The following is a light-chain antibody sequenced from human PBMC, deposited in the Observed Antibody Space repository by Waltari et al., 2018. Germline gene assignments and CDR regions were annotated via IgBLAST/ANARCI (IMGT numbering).Light chain of an antibody. CDR1: QSVLYISNNKNY. CDR3: QQYFTTPLT. V-gene: IGKV4-1*01. J-gene: IGKJ4*01. Sequence: DIVMTQSPDSLAVSLGDRATINCKSRQSVLYISNNKNYLAWYQQRPGQPPKLLIYWASTRESGVPDRFSGSGSETDFTLTISSLQAEDVAVYYCQQYFTTPLTFGGGTKVEI. CDR2: WAS.